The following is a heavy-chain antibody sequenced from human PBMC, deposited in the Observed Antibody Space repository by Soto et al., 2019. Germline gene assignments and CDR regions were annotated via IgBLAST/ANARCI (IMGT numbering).Heavy chain of an antibody. D-gene: IGHD4-17*01. CDR2: IYWDDDK. J-gene: IGHJ5*02. CDR3: ARIHSDYGEKWFDP. CDR1: GFSLSSDGVV. Sequence: SGPTLANPTHTITLTCTFSGFSLSSDGVVVVWIRQPPGKALEWLALIYWDDDKYYSTSLKTRLTISKDTSKNQVVLTMTNMDPVDTATYYCARIHSDYGEKWFDPWGQGTLVTVSS. V-gene: IGHV2-70*01.